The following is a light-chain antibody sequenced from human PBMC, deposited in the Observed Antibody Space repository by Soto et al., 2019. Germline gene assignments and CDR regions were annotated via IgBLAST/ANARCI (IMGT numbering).Light chain of an antibody. CDR3: SSSVGSNTFGV. CDR2: EVS. J-gene: IGLJ1*01. V-gene: IGLV2-8*01. CDR1: SSDVGGYNY. Sequence: QSVLTQPPSASGSPGQSVAISCTGTSSDVGGYNYVSWYQQHPGKAPKLMIYEVSKRPSGVPDRFSGSKSGNTASLTVSGLQADDEADYYCSSSVGSNTFGVVGTGTK.